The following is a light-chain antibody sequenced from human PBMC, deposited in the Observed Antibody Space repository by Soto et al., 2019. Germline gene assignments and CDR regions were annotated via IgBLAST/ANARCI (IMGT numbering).Light chain of an antibody. CDR3: QQYGSSPPWT. Sequence: ETVLTQSPGTLSMSPGERATLSCRASQSVSSSYLAWYQQKPGQAPRLLIYGASSRATGIPDRFSGSGSGTDFTLTISRLEVEDFAVYFCQQYGSSPPWTFGQGTKVEIK. CDR2: GAS. CDR1: QSVSSSY. V-gene: IGKV3-20*01. J-gene: IGKJ1*01.